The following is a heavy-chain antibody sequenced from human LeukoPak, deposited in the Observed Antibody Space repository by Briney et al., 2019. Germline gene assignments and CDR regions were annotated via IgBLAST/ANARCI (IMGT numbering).Heavy chain of an antibody. J-gene: IGHJ3*02. CDR3: AKDILSHYYGSGSYMGAGYAFDI. CDR2: ISGSGGST. CDR1: GFTFSSYA. V-gene: IGHV3-23*01. Sequence: GGSLRLSCAASGFTFSSYAMSWVRQAPGKGLEWVSAISGSGGSTYYADSVKGRFTISRDNSKNTLYLQMNSLRAEDTAVYYCAKDILSHYYGSGSYMGAGYAFDIWDHGTMVTVSS. D-gene: IGHD3-10*01.